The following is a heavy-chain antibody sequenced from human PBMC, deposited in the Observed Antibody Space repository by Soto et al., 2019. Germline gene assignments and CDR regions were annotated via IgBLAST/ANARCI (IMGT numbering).Heavy chain of an antibody. CDR1: GGSISSYY. Sequence: SETLSLTCTVSGGSISSYYWSWIRQPPGKGLEWVGYIYYSGSTNYNPSLKSRVTISVDTSKNQFSLKVTSVTAADTAVYYCARRRPGYCSSTSCYGYYMDVWGKGTTVTVSS. CDR3: ARRRPGYCSSTSCYGYYMDV. D-gene: IGHD2-2*01. J-gene: IGHJ6*03. V-gene: IGHV4-59*08. CDR2: IYYSGST.